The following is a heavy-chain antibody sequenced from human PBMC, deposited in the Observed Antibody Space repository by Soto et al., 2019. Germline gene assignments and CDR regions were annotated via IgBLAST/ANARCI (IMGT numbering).Heavy chain of an antibody. D-gene: IGHD6-13*01. Sequence: PGGSLRLSCAASGFTFSDYYMSWIRQAPGKGQEWVSYISSSSSYTNYADSVKGRFTISRDNAKNSLYLQMNSLRAEDTAVYYCARAGIAAAGNDYYYYGMDVWGQGTTVTVSS. CDR1: GFTFSDYY. V-gene: IGHV3-11*05. CDR2: ISSSSSYT. J-gene: IGHJ6*02. CDR3: ARAGIAAAGNDYYYYGMDV.